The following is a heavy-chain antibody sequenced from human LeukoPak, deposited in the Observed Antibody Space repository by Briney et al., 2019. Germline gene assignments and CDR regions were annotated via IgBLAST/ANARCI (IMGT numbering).Heavy chain of an antibody. Sequence: GGSLRLSCAASGFTISNNYMTWVRQAPGKGLEWVSVINSGDNTYYADSVKGRFTISRDSSKNTLYLQMNSLRAEDTAVYYCTRDSISNWNDLDDWGQGTLVTVSS. V-gene: IGHV3-53*01. CDR2: INSGDNT. J-gene: IGHJ4*02. CDR1: GFTISNNY. CDR3: TRDSISNWNDLDD. D-gene: IGHD1-20*01.